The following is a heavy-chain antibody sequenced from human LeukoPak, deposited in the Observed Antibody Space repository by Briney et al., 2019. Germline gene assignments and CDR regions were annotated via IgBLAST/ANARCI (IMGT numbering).Heavy chain of an antibody. V-gene: IGHV3-21*01. Sequence: GGSLRLSGAVSGFIFNNYIMNWVRQAPGKGLEWVSSITGSGSFVYYADSVKGRFTISRDNAKNSLFLQMNSLRAEDTAVYYCARDSSGPWFDPWGQGTLVTVSS. CDR3: ARDSSGPWFDP. J-gene: IGHJ5*02. D-gene: IGHD6-6*01. CDR1: GFIFNNYI. CDR2: ITGSGSFV.